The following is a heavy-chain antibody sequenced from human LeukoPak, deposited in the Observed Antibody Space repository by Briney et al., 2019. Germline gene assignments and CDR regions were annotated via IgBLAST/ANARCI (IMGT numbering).Heavy chain of an antibody. D-gene: IGHD1-7*01. CDR1: GFSLSTSGVG. CDR2: IYWNDDK. V-gene: IGHV2-5*01. J-gene: IGHJ4*02. Sequence: ESGPTLVKPTQTLTLTCTFSGFSLSTSGVGVGLIRQPPGKALEWLALIYWNDDKSYSPSLKSRLTITKDTSKNQVVLTMTNMDPVDTATYYCAHRTITGTTEYFDYWGQGTLVTVSS. CDR3: AHRTITGTTEYFDY.